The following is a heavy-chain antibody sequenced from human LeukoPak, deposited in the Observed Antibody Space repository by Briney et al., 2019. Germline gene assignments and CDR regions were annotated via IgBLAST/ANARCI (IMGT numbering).Heavy chain of an antibody. J-gene: IGHJ4*02. CDR1: GGSISSGGYS. V-gene: IGHV4-30-4*07. Sequence: PSQTLSLTCAVSGGSISSGGYSWSWIRQPPGKGLEWIGYIYYSGSTYYNPSLKSRVTISVDTSKNQFSLKLSSVTAADTAVYYCARVPYYYDSSGYPHYFDYWGQGTLVTVSS. D-gene: IGHD3-22*01. CDR2: IYYSGST. CDR3: ARVPYYYDSSGYPHYFDY.